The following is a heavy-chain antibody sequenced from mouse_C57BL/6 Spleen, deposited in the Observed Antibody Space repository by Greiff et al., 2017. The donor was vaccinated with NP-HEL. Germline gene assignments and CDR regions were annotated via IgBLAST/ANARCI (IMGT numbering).Heavy chain of an antibody. CDR3: ARAWGDYFDY. CDR1: GYAFTSSW. J-gene: IGHJ2*01. V-gene: IGHV1-82*01. CDR2: IYPGDGGT. Sequence: VQLLQSGPELVKPGASVKFSCKASGYAFTSSWMNWVKQRPGQGLEWIGRIYPGDGGTNYNGKFKGKATLTADKSSSTAYMELRSLTSEDSAVYFCARAWGDYFDYWGQGTTLTVSS.